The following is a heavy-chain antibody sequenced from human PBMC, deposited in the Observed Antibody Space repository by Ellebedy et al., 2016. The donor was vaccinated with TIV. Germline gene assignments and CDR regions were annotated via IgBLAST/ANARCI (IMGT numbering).Heavy chain of an antibody. CDR2: IKQDGSEK. CDR3: ARGSTTVTSKNYFDT. J-gene: IGHJ5*02. CDR1: GFTFSRYW. V-gene: IGHV3-7*03. Sequence: GESLKISCAASGFTFSRYWMSWVRQAPGKGLEWVANIKQDGSEKYYVDSVKGRFTISRDNANNSLCLQMNSLRVDDTAVYYCARGSTTVTSKNYFDTWGQGTLVTVSS. D-gene: IGHD4-17*01.